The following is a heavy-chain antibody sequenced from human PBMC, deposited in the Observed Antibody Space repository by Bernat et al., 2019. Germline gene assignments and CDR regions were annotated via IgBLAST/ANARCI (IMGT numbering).Heavy chain of an antibody. CDR1: GYSFTSYW. CDR3: ARAPILTGYYYYFDY. D-gene: IGHD3-9*01. CDR2: IYPGDSDT. V-gene: IGHV5-51*01. J-gene: IGHJ4*02. Sequence: EVQLVQSGAEVKKPGESLKISCKGSGYSFTSYWIGWVRQMPGKGLEWMGIIYPGDSDTRYSPSFQGQVTISADKSISTAYLQWSSLKASDTAMYYCARAPILTGYYYYFDYWGQGTLVTVSS.